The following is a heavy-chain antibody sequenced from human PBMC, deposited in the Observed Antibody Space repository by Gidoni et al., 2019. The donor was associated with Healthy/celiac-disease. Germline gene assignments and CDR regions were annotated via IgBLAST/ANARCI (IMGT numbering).Heavy chain of an antibody. D-gene: IGHD6-19*01. CDR2: ISWNSGSI. CDR3: AKEKSSSGFDY. Sequence: EVQLVESGGGLVQPGRFLRLSCAASGFTFEDYAMHWVRQAPGKGLEWVSGISWNSGSIGYADSVKGRFTISRDNAKNSLYLQMNSLRAEDTALYYCAKEKSSSGFDYWGQGTLVTVSS. J-gene: IGHJ4*02. CDR1: GFTFEDYA. V-gene: IGHV3-9*01.